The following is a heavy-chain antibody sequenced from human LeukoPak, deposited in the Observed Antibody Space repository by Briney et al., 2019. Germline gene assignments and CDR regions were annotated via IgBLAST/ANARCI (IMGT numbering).Heavy chain of an antibody. CDR3: ARAGSSGWYGEY. CDR1: GGSINNYY. CDR2: ISYHANP. D-gene: IGHD6-19*01. J-gene: IGHJ4*02. Sequence: PSETLSLTCTVSGGSINNYYWKWIRQPPRKGLEWIGYISYHANPNYSPSFTSRVTMSVDASKNKFSLSLRSVTAADTAVYYCARAGSSGWYGEYWGQGALVTVSS. V-gene: IGHV4-59*01.